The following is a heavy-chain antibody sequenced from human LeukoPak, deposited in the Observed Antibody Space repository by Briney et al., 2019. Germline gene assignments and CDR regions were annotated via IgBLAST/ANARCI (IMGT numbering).Heavy chain of an antibody. D-gene: IGHD4-17*01. CDR1: GFNFNTYW. Sequence: PGESLRLSCAVSGFNFNTYWMTWVRQAPGKGLEWVANIKQDGSEKYYVDSVKGRFTISRDNAKNSLYLQMNSLRAEDTAVYYCARHPYGVLDYWGQGTLVTVAS. CDR3: ARHPYGVLDY. CDR2: IKQDGSEK. V-gene: IGHV3-7*01. J-gene: IGHJ4*02.